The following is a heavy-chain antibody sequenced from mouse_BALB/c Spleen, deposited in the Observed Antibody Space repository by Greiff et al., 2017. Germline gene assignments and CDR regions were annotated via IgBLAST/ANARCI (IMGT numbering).Heavy chain of an antibody. J-gene: IGHJ4*01. CDR2: IDPENGNT. CDR1: GFNIKDYY. CDR3: ARLRRSGDAMDY. Sequence: EVKLMESGAELVRPGALVKLSCKASGFNIKDYYMHWVKQRPEQGLEWIGWIDPENGNTIYDPKFQGKASITADTSSNTAYLQLSSLTSEDTAVYYCARLRRSGDAMDYWGQGTSVTVSS. V-gene: IGHV14-1*02. D-gene: IGHD2-12*01.